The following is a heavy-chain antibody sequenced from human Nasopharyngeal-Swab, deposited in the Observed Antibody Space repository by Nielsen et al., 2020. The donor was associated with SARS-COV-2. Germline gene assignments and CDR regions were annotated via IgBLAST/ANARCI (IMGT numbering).Heavy chain of an antibody. CDR3: ARLGDSSGYYYPEYFQH. Sequence: SETLSLTCTVSGGSISSYYWSWIRQPPGKGLEWIGYIYYSGSTTYNPSLKSRVTISVDTSKNQFSLKLSSVTAADTAVYYCARLGDSSGYYYPEYFQHWGQGTLLTVSS. CDR2: IYYSGST. V-gene: IGHV4-59*08. CDR1: GGSISSYY. D-gene: IGHD3-22*01. J-gene: IGHJ1*01.